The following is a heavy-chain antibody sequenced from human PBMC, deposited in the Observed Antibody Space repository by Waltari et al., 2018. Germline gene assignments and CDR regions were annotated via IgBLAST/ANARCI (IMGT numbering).Heavy chain of an antibody. J-gene: IGHJ6*02. V-gene: IGHV3-7*04. CDR1: GLHFRSSW. CDR2: IKEDGSER. CDR3: ARGPY. Sequence: EVRLVESGGGLGQPGGSLRLSCPASGLHFRSSWMSWVRQAPGKGLEWVASIKEDGSERYYVDSAKGRSTISRDNAKTSLFLQMNSLRVEDTAVYYCARGPYWGQGTTVTVSS. D-gene: IGHD2-21*01.